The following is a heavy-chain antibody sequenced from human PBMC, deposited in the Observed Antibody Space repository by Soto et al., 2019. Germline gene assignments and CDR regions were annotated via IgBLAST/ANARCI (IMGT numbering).Heavy chain of an antibody. CDR1: GFTSSSYW. CDR2: ISNDGSST. D-gene: IGHD3-22*01. V-gene: IGHV3-74*01. J-gene: IGHJ3*02. Sequence: EVQLVESVGGLVQPGGSLRLSCAASGFTSSSYWIHWVRQAPGKGLVWVSRISNDGSSTNYADSVKGRFTISRDNDKNTVYLQMNSLRAEDTAVYYCARDTYYYDSSDHFSADAFDIWGQGTMVTVSS. CDR3: ARDTYYYDSSDHFSADAFDI.